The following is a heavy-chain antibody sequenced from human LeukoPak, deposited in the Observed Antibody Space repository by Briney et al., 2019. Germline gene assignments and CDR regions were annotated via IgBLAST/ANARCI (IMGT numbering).Heavy chain of an antibody. J-gene: IGHJ4*02. CDR2: ISSNSSYI. D-gene: IGHD2-15*01. Sequence: GGSLRLSCAASGFTFSSYSMNWVRRAPGKGLEWVSSISSNSSYIYYADSVKGRFTISRDNAKNSLYLQMNSLRAEDTAVYYCARGVAPTPFDYWGQGTLVTVSS. CDR3: ARGVAPTPFDY. V-gene: IGHV3-21*01. CDR1: GFTFSSYS.